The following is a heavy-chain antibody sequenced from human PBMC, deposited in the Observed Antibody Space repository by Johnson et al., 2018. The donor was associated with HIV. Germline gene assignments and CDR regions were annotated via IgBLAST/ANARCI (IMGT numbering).Heavy chain of an antibody. J-gene: IGHJ3*01. CDR1: GFTFDDYA. CDR2: ISWNSGSI. D-gene: IGHD1-26*01. V-gene: IGHV3-9*01. Sequence: VQLVESGGGLVQPGRSLRLSCAASGFTFDDYAMHWVRQAPGKGLEWVSGISWNSGSIGYADSVKGRFTISRDNSKNTLYLQMNSLRAEDTAVYYCAKGDTVVGAKYAFDFWGQGTMVTVSS. CDR3: AKGDTVVGAKYAFDF.